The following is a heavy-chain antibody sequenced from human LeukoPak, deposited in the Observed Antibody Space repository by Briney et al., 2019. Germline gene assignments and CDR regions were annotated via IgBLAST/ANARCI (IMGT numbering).Heavy chain of an antibody. D-gene: IGHD3-3*01. Sequence: KASEILSLTCTVSGASITGHYWSWIRQPPGRGLEWIGYFYDSGTPNFNPSLKSRVAISADMSRNQFSLRLSSVTAADTALYYCARGFREWLTPFDYWGQESLVTVSS. CDR3: ARGFREWLTPFDY. CDR2: FYDSGTP. J-gene: IGHJ4*02. CDR1: GASITGHY. V-gene: IGHV4-59*11.